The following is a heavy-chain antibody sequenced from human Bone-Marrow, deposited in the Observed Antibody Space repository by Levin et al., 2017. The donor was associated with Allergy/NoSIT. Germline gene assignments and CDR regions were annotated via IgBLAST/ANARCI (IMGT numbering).Heavy chain of an antibody. CDR1: GFIFSTYV. D-gene: IGHD5-12*01. Sequence: PGGSLRLSCAASGFIFSTYVMHWVRQAPGKGLEWVAITSHDGSENYYADSVKGRFTISRDNSKDTLYLQMSSLRAEDTAVYYCAKQGRGYGGYDPLDYWGQGTLVTVSS. CDR3: AKQGRGYGGYDPLDY. V-gene: IGHV3-30*18. CDR2: TSHDGSEN. J-gene: IGHJ4*02.